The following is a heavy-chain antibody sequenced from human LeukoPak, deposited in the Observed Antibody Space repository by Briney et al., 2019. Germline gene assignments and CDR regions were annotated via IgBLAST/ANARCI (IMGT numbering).Heavy chain of an antibody. CDR1: GYTFTSYA. D-gene: IGHD5-18*01. Sequence: GASVKVSCKASGYTFTSYAMHWVRQAPGQRLEWMGWINAGNGNTKYSQKFQGRVTITRDTSASTVYVELSSLRSEDTAVYYCARRSLDTAMVSDAFDIWGQGTMVTVSS. CDR3: ARRSLDTAMVSDAFDI. J-gene: IGHJ3*02. V-gene: IGHV1-3*01. CDR2: INAGNGNT.